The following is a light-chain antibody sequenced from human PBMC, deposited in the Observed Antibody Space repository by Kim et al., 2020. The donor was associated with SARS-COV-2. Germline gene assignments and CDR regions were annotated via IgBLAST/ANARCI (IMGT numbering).Light chain of an antibody. CDR1: SGSIDDNY. J-gene: IGLJ2*01. V-gene: IGLV6-57*04. CDR2: EDD. CDR3: QSYNRDNVL. Sequence: NFMLTQPHSVSESPGKTVTISCTRSSGSIDDNYVQWYQQRPGGVPTAVIYEDDQRPSGVSDRFSGSIDNSSNSASLTISGLRTEDEAGYYCQSYNRDNVLFGGGTQLTVL.